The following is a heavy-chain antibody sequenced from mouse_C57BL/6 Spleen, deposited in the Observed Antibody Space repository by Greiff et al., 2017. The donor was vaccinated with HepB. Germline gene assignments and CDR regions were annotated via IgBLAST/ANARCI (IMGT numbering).Heavy chain of an antibody. D-gene: IGHD1-1*01. CDR1: GYTFTSYW. Sequence: QVQLQQPGAELVRPGSSVKLSCKASGYTFTSYWMDWVKQRPGQGLEWIGNIYPSDSETHYNQKFKDKATLTVDKSSSTAYMQLSSLTSEDSAVYYCARVPYGSDWYFDVWGTGTTVTVSS. V-gene: IGHV1-61*01. J-gene: IGHJ1*03. CDR3: ARVPYGSDWYFDV. CDR2: IYPSDSET.